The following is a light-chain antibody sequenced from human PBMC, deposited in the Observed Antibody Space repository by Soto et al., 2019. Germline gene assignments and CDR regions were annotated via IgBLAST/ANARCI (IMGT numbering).Light chain of an antibody. CDR3: QQYNNWPLQVT. Sequence: EIVLTQSPATLSLSPGERATLSCRASQSVSSYLAWYQQKPGQAPRLLIYDASNRATGIPARFSGSGSVTDFTLTISSLEPEDFALYCCQQYNNWPLQVTFGGGTMVEIK. CDR2: DAS. V-gene: IGKV3-11*01. J-gene: IGKJ4*01. CDR1: QSVSSY.